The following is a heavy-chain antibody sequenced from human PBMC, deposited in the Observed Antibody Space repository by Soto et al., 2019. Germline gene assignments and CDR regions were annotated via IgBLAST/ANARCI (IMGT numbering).Heavy chain of an antibody. D-gene: IGHD2-21*02. V-gene: IGHV3-23*01. Sequence: LRLSCAASGFTFSSYAMSWVREAPVKGLEWVSAISGSGGSTYYADSVKGRFTISRDNSKNTLYLQMNSLRAEDTAVYYCAKDPAYCGGDCYSVYYFDYWGQGTLVTVSS. CDR2: ISGSGGST. CDR3: AKDPAYCGGDCYSVYYFDY. CDR1: GFTFSSYA. J-gene: IGHJ4*02.